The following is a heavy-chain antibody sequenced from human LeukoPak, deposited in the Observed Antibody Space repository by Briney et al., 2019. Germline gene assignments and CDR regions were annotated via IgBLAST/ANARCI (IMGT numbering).Heavy chain of an antibody. J-gene: IGHJ3*02. CDR2: IYYSGST. V-gene: IGHV4-39*01. CDR3: ARRHYDSSGYYLEDAFDI. CDR1: GGSISSTSYY. Sequence: SETLSLTCTVSGGSISSTSYYWGWIRQPPGKGLEWIGSIYYSGSTYYNPSLKSRVTISVDTSKNQFSLKLSSVTPADTTVYYCARRHYDSSGYYLEDAFDIWGQGTMVTVSS. D-gene: IGHD3-22*01.